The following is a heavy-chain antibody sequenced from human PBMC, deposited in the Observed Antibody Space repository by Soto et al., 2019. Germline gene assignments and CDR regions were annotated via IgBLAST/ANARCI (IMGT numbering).Heavy chain of an antibody. V-gene: IGHV3-30-3*01. J-gene: IGHJ6*02. CDR1: GFTFSSYA. CDR3: ARATGSSREYYYYYGMDV. Sequence: PGGSLRLSCAASGFTFSSYAMHWVRQAPGKGLEWVAVILYDGSNKYYADSVKGRFTISRDNSKNTLYLQMNSLRAEDTAVYYCARATGSSREYYYYYGMDVWGQGTTVTVSS. CDR2: ILYDGSNK. D-gene: IGHD6-6*01.